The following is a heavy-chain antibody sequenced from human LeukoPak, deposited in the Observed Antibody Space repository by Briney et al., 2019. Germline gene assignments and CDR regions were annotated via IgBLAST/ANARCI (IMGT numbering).Heavy chain of an antibody. V-gene: IGHV1-18*01. J-gene: IGHJ4*02. CDR3: AREREETYGSGSYTFDH. CDR1: GYTFTSYA. CDR2: IDTNNGNT. D-gene: IGHD3-10*01. Sequence: GASVKVSCKASGYTFTSYAFSWVRQAPGQGLEWMGWIDTNNGNTNYVQRLQGRVTMPTDTSTSTAYMELRCLRSDDTAVYYCAREREETYGSGSYTFDHWGQGTLVTVSS.